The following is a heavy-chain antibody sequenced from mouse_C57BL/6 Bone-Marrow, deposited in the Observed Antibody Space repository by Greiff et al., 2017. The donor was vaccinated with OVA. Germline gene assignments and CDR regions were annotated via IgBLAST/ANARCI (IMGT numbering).Heavy chain of an antibody. CDR3: ARHYYGSFDY. D-gene: IGHD1-1*01. J-gene: IGHJ2*01. V-gene: IGHV5-15*01. CDR1: GFTFSDYG. Sequence: DVQLVESGGGLVQPGGSLKLSCAASGFTFSDYGMAWVRQAPRKGPEWVAFISNLAYSIYYADTVTGRFTISRENAKNTLYLEMSSLRSEDTAMYYCARHYYGSFDYWGQGTTLTVSS. CDR2: ISNLAYSI.